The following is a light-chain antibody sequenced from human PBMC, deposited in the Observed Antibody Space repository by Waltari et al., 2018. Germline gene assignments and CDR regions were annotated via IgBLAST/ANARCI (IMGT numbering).Light chain of an antibody. CDR2: GQN. CDR1: SLRSYY. V-gene: IGLV3-19*01. Sequence: SSKLTQDPAVSVALGQTVRITCQGDSLRSYYATWYQQKAGQAPILVIYGQNNRPSGIPDRFSGSYSGRTASLTITGAQAEDEADYYCSSRDSGAHRHVFGTGTKVTVL. J-gene: IGLJ1*01. CDR3: SSRDSGAHRHV.